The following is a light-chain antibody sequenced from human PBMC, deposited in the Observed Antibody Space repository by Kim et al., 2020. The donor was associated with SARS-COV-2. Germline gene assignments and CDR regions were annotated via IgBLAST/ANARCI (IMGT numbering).Light chain of an antibody. CDR2: DTS. CDR3: LLSYSGASLV. CDR1: TGGVTSDHY. V-gene: IGLV7-46*01. Sequence: QAVVTQEPSLTVSPGGTVTLTCGSSTGGVTSDHYPYWFQQKPGQAPRTLIYDTSNKPSWTPARFSGSLRGGKAALTLSGAQPEDEAEYFCLLSYSGASLVFGGGTQLTVL. J-gene: IGLJ2*01.